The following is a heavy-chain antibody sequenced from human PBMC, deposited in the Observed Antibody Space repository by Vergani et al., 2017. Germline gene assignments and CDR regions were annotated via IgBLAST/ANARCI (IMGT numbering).Heavy chain of an antibody. Sequence: QVQLQESGPGLVKPSETLSLTCTVSGGSISSYYWSWIRQPPGKGLEWIGYIYYSGSTNYNPSLKSRVTISVDTSKNQFSLKLSSVTAADTAVYYCARSLTPGDFWSGYYWYFDLWGRGTLVTVSS. CDR2: IYYSGST. V-gene: IGHV4-59*01. D-gene: IGHD3-3*01. J-gene: IGHJ2*01. CDR3: ARSLTPGDFWSGYYWYFDL. CDR1: GGSISSYY.